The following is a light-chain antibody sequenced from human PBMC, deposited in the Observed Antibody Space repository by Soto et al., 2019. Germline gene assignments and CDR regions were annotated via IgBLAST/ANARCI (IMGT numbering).Light chain of an antibody. CDR2: AAS. V-gene: IGKV1-39*01. J-gene: IGKJ4*02. CDR1: QSISSW. CDR3: QQSYRSPLT. Sequence: VPLPCLASQSISSWLAWYQQQPGTAPNLLIYAASTSQSGVPSRFSGSASGTDFTITISSLEAEDFATYFCQQSYRSPLTFGQGTRVEI.